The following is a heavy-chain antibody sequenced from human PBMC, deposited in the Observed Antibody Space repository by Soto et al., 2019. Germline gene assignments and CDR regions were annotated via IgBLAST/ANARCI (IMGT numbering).Heavy chain of an antibody. D-gene: IGHD1-1*01. J-gene: IGHJ6*02. CDR1: GYTFTSYD. CDR2: MNTNSGNT. V-gene: IGHV1-8*01. Sequence: QVQLVQSGAEVKKPGASVKVSCKASGYTFTSYDINWVRQATGQGLEWMGWMNTNSGNTGYAQKFQDRVTMTRNTSRSTAYMELSSLRCEDTAVYYCARERTGTTSMDFWGQGTTVTVSS. CDR3: ARERTGTTSMDF.